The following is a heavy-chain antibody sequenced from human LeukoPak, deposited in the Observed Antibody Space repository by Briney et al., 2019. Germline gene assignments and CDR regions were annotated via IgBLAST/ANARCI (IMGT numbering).Heavy chain of an antibody. CDR2: ISSSGTYM. V-gene: IGHV3-21*06. D-gene: IGHD1-26*01. J-gene: IGHJ4*02. Sequence: AGGSLRLSCAASGFTFRTSSMKWVRQAPGKGLEWVSSISSSGTYMFYVDSLKGRFTISRDNANNSLYLQMNSLRAEDTAVYYCARGGGSLNYWGQGILVTVSS. CDR1: GFTFRTSS. CDR3: ARGGGSLNY.